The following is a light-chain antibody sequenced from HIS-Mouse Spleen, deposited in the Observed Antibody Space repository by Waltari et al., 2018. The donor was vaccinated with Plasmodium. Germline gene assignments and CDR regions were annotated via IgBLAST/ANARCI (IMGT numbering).Light chain of an antibody. Sequence: SYVLTQPPSVSVAPGKTARITCGGNNIGSKSVHWYQQKPGQAPVLVVYDDSDRPSGSPERVSGSNSGNTATLTIGRVEAGDEADYYCQVWDSSSDHYVFGTGTKVTVL. CDR1: NIGSKS. CDR3: QVWDSSSDHYV. J-gene: IGLJ1*01. CDR2: DDS. V-gene: IGLV3-21*03.